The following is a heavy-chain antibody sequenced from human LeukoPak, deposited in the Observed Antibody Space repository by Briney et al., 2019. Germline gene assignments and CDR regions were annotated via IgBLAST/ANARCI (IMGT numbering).Heavy chain of an antibody. CDR2: IIPIFGTA. CDR1: GGTFSSYA. Sequence: ASVKVSCKASGGTFSSYAISWVRQAPGQGLEWMGGIIPIFGTANYAQKFQGRVTITADESTSTAYMELSSLRSEDTAVYYCARGALYGSSGYYYYMDVWGKGTTVTVSS. CDR3: ARGALYGSSGYYYYMDV. J-gene: IGHJ6*03. V-gene: IGHV1-69*01. D-gene: IGHD3-16*01.